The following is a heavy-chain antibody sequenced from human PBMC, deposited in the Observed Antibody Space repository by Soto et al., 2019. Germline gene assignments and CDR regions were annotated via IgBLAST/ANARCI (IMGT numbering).Heavy chain of an antibody. CDR1: GGSISSYY. V-gene: IGHV4-59*08. CDR2: IYYSGST. J-gene: IGHJ4*02. CDR3: AGSYYYDSSGYYQVPFDY. Sequence: SETLSLTCTVSGGSISSYYWSWIRQPPGKGLEWIGYIYYSGSTNYNPSLKSRVTISVDTSKNQFSLKLSSVTAADTAVYYCAGSYYYDSSGYYQVPFDYWGQGTLVTVS. D-gene: IGHD3-22*01.